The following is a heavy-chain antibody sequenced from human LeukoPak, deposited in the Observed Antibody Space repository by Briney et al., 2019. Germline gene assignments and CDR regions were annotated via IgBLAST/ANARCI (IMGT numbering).Heavy chain of an antibody. CDR2: ISSSSSYI. Sequence: PGGSLRLSCAASGFTFSSYAMSWVRQAPGKGLEWVSSISSSSSYIYYADSVKGRFTISRDNAKNSLYLQMNSLRAEDTAVYYCARDRLYYYGSGSYSSFWGQGTLVTVSS. J-gene: IGHJ4*02. D-gene: IGHD3-10*01. CDR3: ARDRLYYYGSGSYSSF. V-gene: IGHV3-21*01. CDR1: GFTFSSYA.